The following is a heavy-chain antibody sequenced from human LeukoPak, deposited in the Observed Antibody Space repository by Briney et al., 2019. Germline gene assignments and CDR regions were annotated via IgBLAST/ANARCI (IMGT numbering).Heavy chain of an antibody. Sequence: KPSETLSLTCTVSGGSISSSSYYWGCIRQSPGKGLEWIGSIYYSGSTYYNPSLKSRVTISVDTSKNQFSLKLSSVTAADTAVYYCARARVAGPLYYFDYWGQGTLVTVSS. CDR2: IYYSGST. CDR3: ARARVAGPLYYFDY. V-gene: IGHV4-39*07. CDR1: GGSISSSSYY. D-gene: IGHD6-19*01. J-gene: IGHJ4*02.